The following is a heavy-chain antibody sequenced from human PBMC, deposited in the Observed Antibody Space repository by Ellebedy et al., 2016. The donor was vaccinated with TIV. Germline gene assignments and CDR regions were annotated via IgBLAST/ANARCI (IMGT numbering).Heavy chain of an antibody. CDR1: GGSFSSYY. D-gene: IGHD5-24*01. CDR2: FFMSGST. V-gene: IGHV4-4*07. J-gene: IGHJ4*02. Sequence: SETLSLXXTVSGGSFSSYYWSWIRQSAGKGLEWIGRFFMSGSTTYNPSLKNRVTMSVDASTTQLSLNLSSVTAADTAVYYCAKGQDAYSFFDKWGQGTLVTVSS. CDR3: AKGQDAYSFFDK.